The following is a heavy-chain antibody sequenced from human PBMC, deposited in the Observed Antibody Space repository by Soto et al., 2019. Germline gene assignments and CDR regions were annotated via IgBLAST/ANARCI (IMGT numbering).Heavy chain of an antibody. Sequence: SETLSLTCAVYGGSFSGYYWSWIRQPPGKGLEWIGEINHSGSTNYNPSLKSRVTISVDRSKNQFSLNLTSVTAADTAVYYCARDRITIFSNYYYYYGMDVWGQGTTVTVSS. D-gene: IGHD3-9*01. CDR2: INHSGST. J-gene: IGHJ6*02. V-gene: IGHV4-34*01. CDR1: GGSFSGYY. CDR3: ARDRITIFSNYYYYYGMDV.